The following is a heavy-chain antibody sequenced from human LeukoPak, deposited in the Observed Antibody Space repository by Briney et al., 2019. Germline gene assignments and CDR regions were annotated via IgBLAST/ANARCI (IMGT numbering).Heavy chain of an antibody. CDR3: AMYYDILTGRYFDY. CDR2: INPNSGGT. D-gene: IGHD3-9*01. V-gene: IGHV1-2*02. J-gene: IGHJ4*02. CDR1: GYTFTGYY. Sequence: ASVKDSCKASGYTFTGYYMHWVRQAPGQGLEWMGWINPNSGGTNYAQKFQGRVTMTRATSISTAYMELSRLRSDDTAVYYCAMYYDILTGRYFDYWGQGTLVTVSS.